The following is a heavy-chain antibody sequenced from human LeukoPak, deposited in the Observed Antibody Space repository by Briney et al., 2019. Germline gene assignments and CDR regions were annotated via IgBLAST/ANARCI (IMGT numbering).Heavy chain of an antibody. D-gene: IGHD3-22*01. V-gene: IGHV3-30*02. CDR3: AREVLRDSSGYYYHYYYYYMDV. J-gene: IGHJ6*03. CDR2: IRYDGSNK. Sequence: PGGSLRLSCAASGFTFLSYGMHWVRQAPGKGLEWVAFIRYDGSNKYYADSVKGRFTISRDNAKNSLYLQMNSLRAEDTAVYYCAREVLRDSSGYYYHYYYYYMDVWGKGTTVTVSS. CDR1: GFTFLSYG.